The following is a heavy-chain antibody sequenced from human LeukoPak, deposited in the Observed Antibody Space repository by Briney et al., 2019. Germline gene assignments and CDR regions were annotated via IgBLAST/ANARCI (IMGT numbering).Heavy chain of an antibody. V-gene: IGHV4-59*01. J-gene: IGHJ3*02. CDR3: ARHESAYRRAFDI. CDR2: IYYSGST. CDR1: GGSISSYY. D-gene: IGHD2-2*02. Sequence: SETLSLTCTVSGGSISSYYWSWIRQPPGKGLEWIGYIYYSGSTNYNPSLKSRVTISVDTSRNQFSLKLSSVTAADTAVYYCARHESAYRRAFDIWGQGTMVTVSS.